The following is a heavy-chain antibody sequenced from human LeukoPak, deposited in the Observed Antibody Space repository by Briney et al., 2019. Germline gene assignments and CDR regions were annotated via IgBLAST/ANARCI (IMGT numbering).Heavy chain of an antibody. Sequence: SVKVSCKASGGTFSSYAINWVRQAPGQGLEWMGGIIPIFGTANYAQKFQGRVTITADESTSTAYMELSSLRSEDTAVYYCARVSTSLFSGYFDYWGQGTLVTVSS. V-gene: IGHV1-69*13. CDR1: GGTFSSYA. CDR3: ARVSTSLFSGYFDY. CDR2: IIPIFGTA. J-gene: IGHJ4*02. D-gene: IGHD3-22*01.